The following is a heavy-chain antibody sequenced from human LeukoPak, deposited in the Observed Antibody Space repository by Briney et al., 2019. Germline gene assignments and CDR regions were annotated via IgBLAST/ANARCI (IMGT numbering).Heavy chain of an antibody. CDR1: GFPVRSRY. V-gene: IGHV3-66*01. Sequence: GGSLTLSCEVSGFPVRSRYMTWVRQAPGKGLECVSVIYSGGTTYYIDSVKDRFTISRDNSKSTMYLQMNSLRAEDTAVYYCATRGRSGYYYGMDVWGQGTTVTVSS. D-gene: IGHD1-26*01. CDR3: ATRGRSGYYYGMDV. CDR2: IYSGGTT. J-gene: IGHJ6*02.